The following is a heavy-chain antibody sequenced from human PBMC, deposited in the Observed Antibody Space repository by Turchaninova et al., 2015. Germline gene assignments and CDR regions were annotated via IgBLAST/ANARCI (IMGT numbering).Heavy chain of an antibody. CDR1: GGSISDTIYY. D-gene: IGHD5-18*01. CDR3: ATTYTAMKTIDF. CDR2: IYYSGNT. Sequence: QLQLQESGPGLVRPSETLSLTCPVSGGSISDTIYYWGWIRQPPGRGLEWIGSIYYSGNTYYNPSLKSRVTISVDASKSQFSLRLSSVTAADTSLYYCATTYTAMKTIDFWGQGTLVTVSP. J-gene: IGHJ4*02. V-gene: IGHV4-39*01.